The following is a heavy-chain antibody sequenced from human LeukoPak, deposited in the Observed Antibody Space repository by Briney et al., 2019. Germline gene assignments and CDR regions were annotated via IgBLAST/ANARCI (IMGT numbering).Heavy chain of an antibody. Sequence: GASVKVSCKASGYTFTGYYMHWVRQAPGQGLEWMGWINPNSGGTNYAQKFQGRVTMTRDTSISTAYMELSRLRSDDTAVYYCARGGIAAAGTRTLRYPHFDYWGQGTLVTVSS. J-gene: IGHJ4*02. V-gene: IGHV1-2*02. CDR1: GYTFTGYY. CDR3: ARGGIAAAGTRTLRYPHFDY. D-gene: IGHD6-13*01. CDR2: INPNSGGT.